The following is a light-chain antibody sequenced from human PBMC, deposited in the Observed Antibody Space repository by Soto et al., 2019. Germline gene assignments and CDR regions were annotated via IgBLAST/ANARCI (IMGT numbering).Light chain of an antibody. CDR3: QQLNTYPLT. CDR2: AAN. CDR1: QGISTY. Sequence: DIQLTQSPAFLSSSVGDRVTITCRASQGISTYLACYQQKPGKAPTLLIYAANTLQSGVPSRFSGSGSGKEFTLTISSLQPEDFATYYCQQLNTYPLTFGQGTKVEIK. V-gene: IGKV1-9*01. J-gene: IGKJ1*01.